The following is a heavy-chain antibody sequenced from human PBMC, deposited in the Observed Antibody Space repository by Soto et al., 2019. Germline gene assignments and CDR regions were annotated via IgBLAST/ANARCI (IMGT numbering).Heavy chain of an antibody. CDR1: GGSISSSSYY. J-gene: IGHJ6*02. Sequence: PSETLSLTCTVSGGSISSSSYYWGWIRQPPGKGLEWIGSIYYSGSTYYNPSLKSRVTVSVDTSKNQFSLKLSSVTAADTAVYYCASSSVWVSYYYYGMAVWGQGTSLTVSS. CDR2: IYYSGST. V-gene: IGHV4-39*01. CDR3: ASSSVWVSYYYYGMAV. D-gene: IGHD6-19*01.